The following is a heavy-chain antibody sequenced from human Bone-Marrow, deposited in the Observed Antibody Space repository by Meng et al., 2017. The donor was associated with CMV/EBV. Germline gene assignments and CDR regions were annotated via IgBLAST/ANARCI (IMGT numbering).Heavy chain of an antibody. D-gene: IGHD1-26*01. J-gene: IGHJ4*02. V-gene: IGHV3-21*01. Sequence: GGSLRLSCAASGFTVSSNYMSWVRQAPGKGLEWVSSISSSSSYIYYADSVKGRFTISRDNSKNTLYLQMNSLRAEDTAVYYCASWYSGSYYWGQGTLVTVSS. CDR1: GFTVSSNY. CDR3: ASWYSGSYY. CDR2: ISSSSSYI.